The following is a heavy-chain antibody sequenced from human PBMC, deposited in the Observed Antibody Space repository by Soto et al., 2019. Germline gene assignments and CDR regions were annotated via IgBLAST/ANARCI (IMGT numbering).Heavy chain of an antibody. J-gene: IGHJ6*02. CDR1: GYTFTGYY. CDR3: ARALASETGTTSRYYYGMDV. V-gene: IGHV1-2*04. CDR2: INPNSGGT. D-gene: IGHD1-7*01. Sequence: GASVKVSCKASGYTFTGYYMHWVRQAPGQGLEWMGWINPNSGGTNYAQKFQGWVTMTRDTSISTAYVELSRLRSDDTAVYYCARALASETGTTSRYYYGMDVWGQGTTVTVSS.